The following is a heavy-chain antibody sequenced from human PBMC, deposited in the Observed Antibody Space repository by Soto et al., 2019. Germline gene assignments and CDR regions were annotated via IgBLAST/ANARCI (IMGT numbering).Heavy chain of an antibody. Sequence: LSLTCTASGGSSSSSTYSWGWIRQPPGKGLEWIGSMHYSGATYYNPSLKSRVSISVDTSKSQFSLKLTFVTAADTAVYFCARQGSNSSRRLSWFDPWGQGTLVTVSS. CDR3: ARQGSNSSRRLSWFDP. D-gene: IGHD3-16*01. J-gene: IGHJ5*02. CDR2: MHYSGAT. V-gene: IGHV4-39*01. CDR1: GGSSSSSTYS.